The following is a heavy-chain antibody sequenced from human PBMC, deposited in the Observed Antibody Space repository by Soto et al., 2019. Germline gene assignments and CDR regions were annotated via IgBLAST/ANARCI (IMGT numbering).Heavy chain of an antibody. V-gene: IGHV1-69*13. CDR2: IIPIFGTA. D-gene: IGHD4-17*01. CDR3: ARDKTYGDYKLHAFDI. CDR1: GGTFSSYA. Sequence: SVKVSCKASGGTFSSYAISWVRQAPGQGLEWMGGIIPIFGTANYAQKFQGRVTITADESTSTAYMELSSLRSEDTAVYYCARDKTYGDYKLHAFDIWGQGTMVTVSS. J-gene: IGHJ3*02.